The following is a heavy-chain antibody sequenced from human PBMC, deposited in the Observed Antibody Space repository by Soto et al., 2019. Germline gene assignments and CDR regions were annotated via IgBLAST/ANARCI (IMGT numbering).Heavy chain of an antibody. CDR3: AGMTPGCDP. J-gene: IGHJ5*02. CDR2: IYYSGST. CDR1: GGSINNSNYY. Sequence: SETLSLTCTVSGGSINNSNYYWGWIRQPPGKGLEWIGNIYYSGSTYYNPSLKSRVTISVDTSKNQFSLKLSSVTAADTAVYYFAGMTPGCDPWGQGTLVTVSS. D-gene: IGHD1-20*01. V-gene: IGHV4-39*01.